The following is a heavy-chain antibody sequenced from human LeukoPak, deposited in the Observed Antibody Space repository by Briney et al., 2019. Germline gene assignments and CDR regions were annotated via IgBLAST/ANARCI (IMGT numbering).Heavy chain of an antibody. CDR3: XXXVXXXAXXEXXYXXXXXDV. CDR2: IYTSGSS. CDR1: GGSISDYY. Sequence: TXXVXGGSISDYYWSWIRQPAGKGLEWIGRIYTSGSSNYNPSLKSRVTMSVDTSKNQFSLKLSSVTAADTAVDYWXXXVXXXAXXEXXYXXXXXDVWGXGTTVTISS. V-gene: IGHV4-4*07. J-gene: IGHJ6*04.